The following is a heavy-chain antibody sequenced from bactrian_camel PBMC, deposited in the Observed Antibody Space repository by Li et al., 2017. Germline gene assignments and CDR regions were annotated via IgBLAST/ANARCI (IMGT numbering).Heavy chain of an antibody. Sequence: VQLVESGGGLVQPGGSLRLSCAASGFTFSSYGMSWVRQAPGKGLEWVSGIHYDGTRTYYIDSVKGRFTISRDDGKNTVSLQMNSLKSEDTAQYYCATGPRLVWEYNYWGQGTQVTVS. J-gene: IGHJ4*01. D-gene: IGHD4*01. CDR2: IHYDGTRT. CDR3: ATGPRLVWEYNY. CDR1: GFTFSSYG. V-gene: IGHV3S10*01.